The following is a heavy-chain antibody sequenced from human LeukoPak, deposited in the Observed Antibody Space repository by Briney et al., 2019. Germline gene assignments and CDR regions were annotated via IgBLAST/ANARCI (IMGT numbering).Heavy chain of an antibody. D-gene: IGHD5-18*01. V-gene: IGHV4-34*01. CDR1: GGSFSGYY. J-gene: IGHJ6*03. CDR3: ARERGRSYGSVPYYYFYMDV. CDR2: INHSGST. Sequence: SETLSLTCAVYGGSFSGYYWSWIRQLPGKGLEWIGEINHSGSTNHNPSLKSRVTISVDTSKNQFSLKLSSVTAADTAVYYCARERGRSYGSVPYYYFYMDVWGKGTTVTVSS.